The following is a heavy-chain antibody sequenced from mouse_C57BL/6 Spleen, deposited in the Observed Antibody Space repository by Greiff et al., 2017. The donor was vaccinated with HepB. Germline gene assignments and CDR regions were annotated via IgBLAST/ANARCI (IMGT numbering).Heavy chain of an antibody. D-gene: IGHD1-1*01. J-gene: IGHJ2*01. CDR3: TRYDYYGSSYFDF. V-gene: IGHV1-5*01. Sequence: EVKLVESGTVLVRPGASVKMSCKTSGYTFTSYWMHWVKQRPGQGLEWIGAIYPGNSDTSYNQKFKGKAKLTAVTSASTAYMELSSLTNEDSAVYFCTRYDYYGSSYFDFWGQGTTHTVSS. CDR2: IYPGNSDT. CDR1: GYTFTSYW.